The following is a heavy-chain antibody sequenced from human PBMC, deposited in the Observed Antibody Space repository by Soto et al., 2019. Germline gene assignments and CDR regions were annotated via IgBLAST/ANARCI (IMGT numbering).Heavy chain of an antibody. Sequence: PSETLSLTCAVYGGSFSGYYWSWIRQPPGKGLEWIGEINHSGSTNYNPSLKSRVTISVDTSKNQFSLKLSFVTAADTAVYYCARAYDILTGYFPGFDPWGQGTLVTVSS. CDR2: INHSGST. J-gene: IGHJ5*02. CDR3: ARAYDILTGYFPGFDP. CDR1: GGSFSGYY. D-gene: IGHD3-9*01. V-gene: IGHV4-34*01.